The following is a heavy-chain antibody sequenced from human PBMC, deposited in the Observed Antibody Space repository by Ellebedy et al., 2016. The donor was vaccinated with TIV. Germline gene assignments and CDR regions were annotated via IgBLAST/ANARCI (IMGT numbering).Heavy chain of an antibody. Sequence: AASVKVSCKASGYTFTSYYMHWVRQPPGQGLEWMGIINPSGGSTSYAQKFQGRVTMTRDTSTSTVYMELSSLRSEDTAVYYCARGITDLGYCSSTSCYGGKYYYYGMDVWGQGTTVTVSS. CDR2: INPSGGST. D-gene: IGHD2-2*01. J-gene: IGHJ6*02. CDR3: ARGITDLGYCSSTSCYGGKYYYYGMDV. CDR1: GYTFTSYY. V-gene: IGHV1-46*01.